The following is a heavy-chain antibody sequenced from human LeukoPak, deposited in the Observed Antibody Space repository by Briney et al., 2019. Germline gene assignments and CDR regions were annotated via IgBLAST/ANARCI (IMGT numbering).Heavy chain of an antibody. D-gene: IGHD1-26*01. V-gene: IGHV4-61*01. CDR2: IYYSGST. CDR1: GGSISSGSYY. CDR3: ARVDSGSYYPPPYWYFDP. Sequence: SETLSLTCTVSGGSISSGSYYWSWIRQPPGKGLEWIGYIYYSGSTNYNPSLKSRVTISVDTSKNQFSLELSSVTAADTAVYYCARVDSGSYYPPPYWYFDPWGRGTLVTVSS. J-gene: IGHJ2*01.